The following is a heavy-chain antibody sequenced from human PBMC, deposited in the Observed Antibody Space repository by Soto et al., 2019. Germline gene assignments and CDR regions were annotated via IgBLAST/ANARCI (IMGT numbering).Heavy chain of an antibody. Sequence: QVQLQESGPGLVKPSGTLSLTCAVSAGSISSSNWWSWVRQPPGKGLEWIGDIYHSGSTNYNPSLKSRVTISVDKTKNQFSLKLSSVTAADTAVYYCAGRDGSGSYGLDYWGQGTLVTVSS. CDR1: AGSISSSNW. D-gene: IGHD3-10*01. CDR2: IYHSGST. V-gene: IGHV4-4*02. J-gene: IGHJ4*02. CDR3: AGRDGSGSYGLDY.